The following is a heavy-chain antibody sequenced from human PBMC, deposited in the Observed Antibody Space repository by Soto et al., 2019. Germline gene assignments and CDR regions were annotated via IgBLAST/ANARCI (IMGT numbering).Heavy chain of an antibody. CDR3: TRKRFGMDV. J-gene: IGHJ6*02. CDR2: IKEDGSEK. CDR1: GFTFSNSW. Sequence: GGSLRLSCAASGFTFSNSWVSWVRQAPGKGLEWVANIKEDGSEKDYVDPVKGRFTITRDNAKNSLYLQMNNLRAEDTAVYFCTRKRFGMDVWGQGTTVTVSS. V-gene: IGHV3-7*03.